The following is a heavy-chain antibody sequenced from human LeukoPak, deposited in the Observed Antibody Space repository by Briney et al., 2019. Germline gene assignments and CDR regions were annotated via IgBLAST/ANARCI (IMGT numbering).Heavy chain of an antibody. CDR3: ARGFGSIAAAGSAIDY. V-gene: IGHV3-33*01. J-gene: IGHJ4*02. Sequence: GGSLRLSCAASGFTFSSYSMHWVRQAPGKGLEWVAFICYDGSKKYYADSVKGRFTISRDNSKNTLYLQMNSLRAEDTAVYYCARGFGSIAAAGSAIDYWGQGTLVTVSS. CDR2: ICYDGSKK. CDR1: GFTFSSYS. D-gene: IGHD6-13*01.